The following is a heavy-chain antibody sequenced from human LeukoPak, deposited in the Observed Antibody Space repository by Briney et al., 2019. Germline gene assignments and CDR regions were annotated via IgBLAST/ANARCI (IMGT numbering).Heavy chain of an antibody. CDR3: ARETYYYGSGNWFDP. Sequence: ASVKVSCKASGGTFSSYYMHWVRQAPGQGLEWMGIINPSGGSTSYAQKFQGRVTMTRDTSTSTVYMELSSLRSEDTAVYYCARETYYYGSGNWFDPWGQGTLVTVSS. J-gene: IGHJ5*02. CDR1: GGTFSSYY. D-gene: IGHD3-10*01. V-gene: IGHV1-46*01. CDR2: INPSGGST.